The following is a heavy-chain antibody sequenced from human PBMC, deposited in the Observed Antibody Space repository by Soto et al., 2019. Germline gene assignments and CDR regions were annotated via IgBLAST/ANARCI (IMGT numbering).Heavy chain of an antibody. CDR3: ARDPALRRDGYNF. D-gene: IGHD5-12*01. Sequence: PGGSLRLSCAASGFTFSSYWMSWVRQAPGKGLEWVANIKQDGSEKYYVDSVEGRFTISRDNAKNSLYLQMNSLRAEDTAVYYCARDPALRRDGYNFWGQGTLVTVSS. CDR1: GFTFSSYW. V-gene: IGHV3-7*05. CDR2: IKQDGSEK. J-gene: IGHJ4*02.